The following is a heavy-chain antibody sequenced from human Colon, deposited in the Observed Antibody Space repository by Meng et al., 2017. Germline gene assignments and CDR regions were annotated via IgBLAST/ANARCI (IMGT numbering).Heavy chain of an antibody. CDR2: TYYRSEWQN. CDR1: GDSVSSNRAL. Sequence: QVQLQPSGPGLVKPSQTLSLTCAISGDSVSSNRALWHWVRHSPSRGLEWLGQTYYRSEWQNHYGVSVKSRITINADTSRNHFSLHLNSVTPEDTAVYYCTTWYGEYWGQGTLVTVSS. D-gene: IGHD3-10*01. J-gene: IGHJ4*02. V-gene: IGHV6-1*01. CDR3: TTWYGEY.